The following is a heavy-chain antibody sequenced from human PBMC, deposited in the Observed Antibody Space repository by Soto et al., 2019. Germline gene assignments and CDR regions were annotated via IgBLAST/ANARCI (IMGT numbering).Heavy chain of an antibody. Sequence: SETLSLTCTASGGSISSGGYYWSWIRQHPGKGLEWIGYIYYSGSTYYNPSLKSRVTISVDTSKNQFSLKLSSVTAADTAVYYCARFLYYDFWSGLAFDIWGQGTMVTVSS. CDR2: IYYSGST. D-gene: IGHD3-3*01. CDR1: GGSISSGGYY. J-gene: IGHJ3*02. CDR3: ARFLYYDFWSGLAFDI. V-gene: IGHV4-31*03.